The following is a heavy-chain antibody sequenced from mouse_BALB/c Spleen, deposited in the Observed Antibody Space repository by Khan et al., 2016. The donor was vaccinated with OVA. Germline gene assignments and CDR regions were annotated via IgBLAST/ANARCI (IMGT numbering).Heavy chain of an antibody. CDR2: INPHIGEP. J-gene: IGHJ2*01. CDR3: ARIYGSDFDY. D-gene: IGHD1-1*01. CDR1: GYSFTGYF. V-gene: IGHV1-20*02. Sequence: VQLKESGPELVKPGASVKISCKASGYSFTGYFMHWVMQSHGKSLEWIGRINPHIGEPFYNQTFKGKATLTVDESSSTAHMELRSLASEDSAVYFCARIYGSDFDYWGQGTTLTVSS.